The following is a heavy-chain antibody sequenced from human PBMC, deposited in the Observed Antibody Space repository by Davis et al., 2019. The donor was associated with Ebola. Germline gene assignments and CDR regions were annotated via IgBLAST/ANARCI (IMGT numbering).Heavy chain of an antibody. V-gene: IGHV3-21*01. CDR2: ISSSGTYI. CDR3: AREYCSSTSCYFDY. CDR1: GFTFSDAS. D-gene: IGHD2-2*01. Sequence: PGGSLRLSCAASGFTFSDASMNWVRQAPGKGLEWVSSISSSGTYIYYADSVKGRFTISRDNAKNSLYLQMNSLRAEDTAVYYCAREYCSSTSCYFDYWGQGTLVTVSS. J-gene: IGHJ4*02.